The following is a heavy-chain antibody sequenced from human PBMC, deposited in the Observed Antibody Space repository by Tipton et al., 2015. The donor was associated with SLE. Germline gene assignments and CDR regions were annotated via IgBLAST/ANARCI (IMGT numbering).Heavy chain of an antibody. J-gene: IGHJ5*02. CDR1: GGSISSGGYY. V-gene: IGHV4-61*02. Sequence: TLSLTCTVSGGSISSGGYYWSWIRQPAGKGLEWIGRIYSSGSTNYNPSLKSRVTMSVDTSKNQFSLKLNSVTAADTAVYYCARDFRAAGNWFDPWGQGTLVTVSS. CDR2: IYSSGST. D-gene: IGHD6-13*01. CDR3: ARDFRAAGNWFDP.